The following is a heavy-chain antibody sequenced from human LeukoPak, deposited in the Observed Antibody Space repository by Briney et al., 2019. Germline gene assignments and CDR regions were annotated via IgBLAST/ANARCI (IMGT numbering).Heavy chain of an antibody. CDR3: AKDWIQFNRVFDCFDS. D-gene: IGHD5-18*01. V-gene: IGHV3-21*04. CDR1: GFTFSSYS. Sequence: GGSLRLSCAASGFTFSSYSMNWVRQAPGKGLEWVSSISSSSSYIYYADSVTGRFTISRDNSKNTVNLQMNRLRVEDTAIYYCAKDWIQFNRVFDCFDSWGQGTLATVSS. J-gene: IGHJ4*02. CDR2: ISSSSSYI.